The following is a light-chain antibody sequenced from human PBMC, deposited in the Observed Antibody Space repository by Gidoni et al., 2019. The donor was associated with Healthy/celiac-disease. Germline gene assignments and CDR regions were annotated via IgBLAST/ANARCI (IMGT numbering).Light chain of an antibody. Sequence: DIQMTQSPSTLSASVGDRVTITCRASQSISSWLAWYQQKPGKAPKLLFYDASSLESGVPSRFSGSGSGTEFSLTISSLQPDYFATYYCQQYNSYWTFGQGTKVEIK. CDR2: DAS. J-gene: IGKJ1*01. V-gene: IGKV1-5*01. CDR3: QQYNSYWT. CDR1: QSISSW.